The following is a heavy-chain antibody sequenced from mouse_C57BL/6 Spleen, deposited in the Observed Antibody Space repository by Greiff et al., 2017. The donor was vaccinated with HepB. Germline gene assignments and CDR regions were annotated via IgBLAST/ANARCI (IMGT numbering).Heavy chain of an antibody. CDR2: IWSGGST. J-gene: IGHJ4*01. Sequence: QVQLKESGPGLVQPSQSLSITCTVSGFSLTSYGVHWVRQSPGKGLEWLGVIWSGGSTDYNAAFISRLSISKDNSKSQVFFKMNSLQADDTAIYYCARNRYYDYDVGYAMDYWGQGTSVTVSS. CDR1: GFSLTSYG. D-gene: IGHD2-4*01. CDR3: ARNRYYDYDVGYAMDY. V-gene: IGHV2-2*01.